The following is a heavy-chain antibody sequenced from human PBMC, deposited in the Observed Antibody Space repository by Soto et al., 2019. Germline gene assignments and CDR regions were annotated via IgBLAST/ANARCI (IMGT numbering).Heavy chain of an antibody. Sequence: ASVKVSLKASGYTLPSYAMHWVRPAPGQRLEWMGWINAGNGNTKYSQKFQGRVAITRDTSASTAYMELSSLRSEDTAVYYCARSIVVVTALDYWGQGTLVTVSS. D-gene: IGHD2-21*02. CDR3: ARSIVVVTALDY. J-gene: IGHJ4*02. CDR1: GYTLPSYA. V-gene: IGHV1-3*01. CDR2: INAGNGNT.